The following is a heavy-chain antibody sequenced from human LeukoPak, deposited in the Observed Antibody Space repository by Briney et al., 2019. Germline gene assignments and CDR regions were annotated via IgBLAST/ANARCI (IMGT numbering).Heavy chain of an antibody. CDR2: MSIISGIK. J-gene: IGHJ4*02. D-gene: IGHD6-6*01. Sequence: PGGSLRLSCAASGFTFSRYSMNWVRQAPGKGLEWVSSMSIISGIKYYADSVKGRFTISRDSGENSLYLQMNSLRAEDTAVYYCARVPFIAARLFDYWGQGTLVTVSS. CDR3: ARVPFIAARLFDY. V-gene: IGHV3-21*01. CDR1: GFTFSRYS.